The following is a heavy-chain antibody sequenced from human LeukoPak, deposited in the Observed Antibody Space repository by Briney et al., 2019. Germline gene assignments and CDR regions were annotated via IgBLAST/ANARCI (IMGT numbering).Heavy chain of an antibody. D-gene: IGHD1-14*01. V-gene: IGHV1-18*01. J-gene: IGHJ6*03. CDR2: ISAYNGNT. Sequence: ASVKVSCKASGYTFTSYGISWVRQAPGQGLEWMGWISAYNGNTNYAQKLQGRVTMTTDTSTSTAYMELRSLRSDDTAVYYCARHRSSGGIYYYYYMDVWGKGTTVTVSS. CDR1: GYTFTSYG. CDR3: ARHRSSGGIYYYYYMDV.